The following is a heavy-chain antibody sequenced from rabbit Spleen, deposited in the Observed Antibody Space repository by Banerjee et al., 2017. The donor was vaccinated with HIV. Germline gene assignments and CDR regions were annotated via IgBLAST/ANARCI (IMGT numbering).Heavy chain of an antibody. CDR2: IYAGSSVST. CDR3: ARDTSSSFSSYGMDL. D-gene: IGHD1-1*01. Sequence: QEQLEESGGGLVQPGGSLTLPCTASGFSFNDDYVMCWVRQAPGKGLEWIASIYAGSSVSTYYTSWAKGRFTISKASSTTVTLQMTSLTVADTATYFCARDTSSSFSSYGMDLWGQGTLVTVS. CDR1: GFSFNDDYV. V-gene: IGHV1S45*01. J-gene: IGHJ3*01.